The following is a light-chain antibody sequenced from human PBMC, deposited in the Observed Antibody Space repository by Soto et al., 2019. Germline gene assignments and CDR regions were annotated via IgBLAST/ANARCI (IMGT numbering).Light chain of an antibody. J-gene: IGLJ1*01. V-gene: IGLV2-14*03. CDR2: DVT. Sequence: SVLTQPASVSGSPGQSITVSCTGTSSDVGGYNYVSWYQQHPGKAPRLMIYDVTNRPSGVSDRFSGSKSGNTASLTISGLQAEDEADYYCSSYRRGSTYVFGTGTKVT. CDR3: SSYRRGSTYV. CDR1: SSDVGGYNY.